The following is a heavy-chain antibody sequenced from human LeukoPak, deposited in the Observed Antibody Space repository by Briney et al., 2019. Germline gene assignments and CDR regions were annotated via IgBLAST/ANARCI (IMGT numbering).Heavy chain of an antibody. V-gene: IGHV3-30*04. CDR1: GFTFSSYA. CDR3: HSRDHGGY. D-gene: IGHD4-23*01. J-gene: IGHJ4*02. Sequence: GGSLRLSCAASGFTFSSYAMHWVRQAPGKGLEWVAVISYDRSNKYYADSVKGRFTISRDNSKNTLYPQMNSLRAEDTAVYYCHSRDHGGYWGQGTLVTVSS. CDR2: ISYDRSNK.